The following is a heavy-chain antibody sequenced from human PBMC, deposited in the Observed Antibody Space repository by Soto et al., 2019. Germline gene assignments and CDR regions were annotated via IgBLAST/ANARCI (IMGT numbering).Heavy chain of an antibody. D-gene: IGHD2-15*01. Sequence: PGGSLRLSCAASGFTFSSYWMHWVRQAPGKGLVWVSRINSDGSSTSYADSVKGRFTISRDNAKNTLYLQMNSLRAEDTAVYYCARDSTPSYCSGGSCYFSWFDPWGQGTLVTVSS. CDR3: ARDSTPSYCSGGSCYFSWFDP. J-gene: IGHJ5*02. V-gene: IGHV3-74*01. CDR2: INSDGSST. CDR1: GFTFSSYW.